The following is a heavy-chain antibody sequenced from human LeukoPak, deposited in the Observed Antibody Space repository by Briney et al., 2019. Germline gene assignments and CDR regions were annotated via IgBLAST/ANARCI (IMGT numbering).Heavy chain of an antibody. CDR3: ASGRQLGY. CDR1: GFTFNNYW. D-gene: IGHD6-13*01. Sequence: PGGSLSLSCAASGFTFNNYWMSWVRQAPGKGLEWVANIKEDGSEKYYVDSVKGRFTISRDNARNSLYLQMNSLRAEDTAVYYCASGRQLGYWGQGTLVTVSS. CDR2: IKEDGSEK. J-gene: IGHJ4*02. V-gene: IGHV3-7*01.